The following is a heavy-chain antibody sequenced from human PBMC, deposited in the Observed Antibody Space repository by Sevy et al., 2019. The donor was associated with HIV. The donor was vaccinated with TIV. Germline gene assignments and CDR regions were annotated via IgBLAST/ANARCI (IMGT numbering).Heavy chain of an antibody. V-gene: IGHV4-61*08. Sequence: SETLSLTCTVSGGSVSSGGYYWSWIRQPPGKGLEWIGYIYYSGSTNYNPSLKSRVTISVDTSKNQFSLKLSSVTAADTAVYYCARVRKAARLIDYWGQGTLVTVSS. J-gene: IGHJ4*02. CDR1: GGSVSSGGYY. CDR3: ARVRKAARLIDY. CDR2: IYYSGST. D-gene: IGHD6-6*01.